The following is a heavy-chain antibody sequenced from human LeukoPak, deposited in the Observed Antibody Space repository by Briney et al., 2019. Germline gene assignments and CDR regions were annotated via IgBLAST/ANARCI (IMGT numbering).Heavy chain of an antibody. CDR3: AKRGRYDILTGYFDY. D-gene: IGHD3-9*01. CDR1: GFTFSSYA. V-gene: IGHV3-23*01. CDR2: ISGSGGST. Sequence: QPGGSLRLSCAASGFTFSSYAMSWVRQAPGKGLEWVSAISGSGGSTNYADSVKGRFTISRDNSKNTLYLQMNSLRAEDTAVYYCAKRGRYDILTGYFDYWGQGTLVTVSS. J-gene: IGHJ4*02.